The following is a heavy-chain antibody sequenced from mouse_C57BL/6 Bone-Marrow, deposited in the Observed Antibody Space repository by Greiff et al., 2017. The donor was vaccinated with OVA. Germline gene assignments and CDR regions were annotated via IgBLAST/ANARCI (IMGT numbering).Heavy chain of an antibody. CDR2: IYPRSGNT. Sequence: VQLVESGAELARPGASVKLSCKASGYTFTSYGISWVKQRTGQGLEWIGEIYPRSGNTYYNEKFKGKATLTADKSSSTAYMELRSLTSEDSAVYFCARGDYVYFDYWGQGTTLTVSS. CDR1: GYTFTSYG. CDR3: ARGDYVYFDY. V-gene: IGHV1-81*01. D-gene: IGHD1-1*02. J-gene: IGHJ2*01.